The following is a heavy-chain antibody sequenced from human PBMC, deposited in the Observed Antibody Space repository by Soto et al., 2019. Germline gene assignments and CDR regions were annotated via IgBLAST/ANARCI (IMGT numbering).Heavy chain of an antibody. CDR1: GGSISSGGYS. CDR3: ARVPDY. V-gene: IGHV4-30-2*01. CDR2: IYHSGST. J-gene: IGHJ4*02. Sequence: QLQLQESGSGLVKPSQTLSLTCAVSGGSISSGGYSWSWIRQPPGKGLEWIGYIYHSGSTYYNPPPXSXITISAHRSKNQFSLKLSSVTAADTAVHYCARVPDYWGQGTLVTVSS.